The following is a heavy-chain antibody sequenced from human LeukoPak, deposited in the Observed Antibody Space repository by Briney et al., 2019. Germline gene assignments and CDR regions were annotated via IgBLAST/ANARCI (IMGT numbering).Heavy chain of an antibody. CDR2: IIPIFGTA. Sequence: ASVKVSCKASGGTFSSYAISWVRQAPGQGLEWMGGIIPIFGTANYAQKFQGRVTITADESTSTAYMELSSLRSEDTAVYYCARDTRSNPTYYFDYWGQGTLVTVSS. D-gene: IGHD1-26*01. V-gene: IGHV1-69*13. CDR1: GGTFSSYA. J-gene: IGHJ4*02. CDR3: ARDTRSNPTYYFDY.